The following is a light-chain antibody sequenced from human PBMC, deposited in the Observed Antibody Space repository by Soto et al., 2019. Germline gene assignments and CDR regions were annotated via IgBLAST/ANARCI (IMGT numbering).Light chain of an antibody. V-gene: IGKV1-39*01. Sequence: DIQMTQSPTSLSASVGDRVTITCRASQSISNYLNWYQQRPGKAPMLLIYAASSLQSGVPSRFSGSGSGTGFTLTIGSLQPEDVATYYCQQSYSGPLTFGPGTKVD. J-gene: IGKJ3*01. CDR3: QQSYSGPLT. CDR2: AAS. CDR1: QSISNY.